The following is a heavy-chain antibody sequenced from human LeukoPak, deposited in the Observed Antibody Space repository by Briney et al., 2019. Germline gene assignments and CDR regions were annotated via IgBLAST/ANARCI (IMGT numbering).Heavy chain of an antibody. V-gene: IGHV4-61*02. Sequence: SETLSLTCTVSGGSISSGSYYWSWIRQPAGMGLEWIGRIYTSGSTNYNPSLKSRVTISVDTSKNQFSLKLSSVTAADTAVYYCATNYGDYDPFDYWGQGTLVTVSS. CDR2: IYTSGST. J-gene: IGHJ4*02. CDR3: ATNYGDYDPFDY. D-gene: IGHD4-17*01. CDR1: GGSISSGSYY.